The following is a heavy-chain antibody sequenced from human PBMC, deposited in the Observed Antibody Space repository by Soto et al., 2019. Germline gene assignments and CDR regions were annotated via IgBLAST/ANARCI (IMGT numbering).Heavy chain of an antibody. D-gene: IGHD1-26*01. CDR3: ARDWLSSGNYYIGYFDY. V-gene: IGHV1-18*01. Sequence: ASVKVSCKASGYTFTSYGISWVRQAPGQGLEWMGWISTYNGDTNYAQKVQGRVTVTTDTSTSTAYMELTSLRSDDTAVYYCARDWLSSGNYYIGYFDYWGQGTLVTVS. CDR1: GYTFTSYG. CDR2: ISTYNGDT. J-gene: IGHJ4*02.